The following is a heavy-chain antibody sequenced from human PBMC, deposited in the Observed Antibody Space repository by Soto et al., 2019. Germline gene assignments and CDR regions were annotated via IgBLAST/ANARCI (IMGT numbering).Heavy chain of an antibody. CDR1: GFTFDDYA. CDR2: ISWNSGSI. V-gene: IGHV3-9*01. CDR3: AKDAAAAPDNWFDP. Sequence: GGSLRLSCAASGFTFDDYAMHWVRQAPGKGLEWVSGISWNSGSIGYADPVKGRFTISRDNAKNSLYLQMNSLRAEDTALYYCAKDAAAAPDNWFDPWGQGTLVTVSS. J-gene: IGHJ5*02. D-gene: IGHD6-13*01.